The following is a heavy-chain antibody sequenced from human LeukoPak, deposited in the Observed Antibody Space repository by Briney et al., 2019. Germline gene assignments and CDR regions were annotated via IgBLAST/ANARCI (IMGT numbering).Heavy chain of an antibody. V-gene: IGHV3-48*03. CDR3: AREGFFPFDY. J-gene: IGHJ4*02. D-gene: IGHD3-10*01. CDR2: ISSSGSTI. CDR1: GFTFSSYE. Sequence: GGSLRLSCAASGFTFSSYEMNWVRQAPGKGLEWVSYISSSGSTIYYADSVKGRFTISRDNAKNSLYLQMSSLRAEDTAVYYCAREGFFPFDYWGQGTLVTVSS.